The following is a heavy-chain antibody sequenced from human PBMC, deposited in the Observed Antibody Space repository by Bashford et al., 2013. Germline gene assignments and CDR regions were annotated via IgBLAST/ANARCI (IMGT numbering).Heavy chain of an antibody. V-gene: IGHV3-21*01. CDR3: ATLNVATSRPLYGMDI. Sequence: VRQAPGKGLEWVSTISGRGDETYYADSLKGRFTVSRDNAKKSLYLQMNGLRAEDTAVYYCATLNVATSRPLYGMDIWGLRGPRSPSPQ. D-gene: IGHD5-12*01. CDR2: ISGRGDET. J-gene: IGHJ6*01.